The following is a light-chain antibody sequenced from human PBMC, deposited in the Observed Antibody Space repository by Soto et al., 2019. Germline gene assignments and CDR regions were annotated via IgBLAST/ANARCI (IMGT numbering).Light chain of an antibody. CDR1: QSVSSNY. Sequence: EIVLTQSPGTLSLSPGERATLSCRASQSVSSNYLAWYQHKPGQAPRLLIYAASSRATGIPDRFSGSGSGTDFTLTISRLEPEDFAVYYCQQYGSSRGSTFGPGTKVDIK. J-gene: IGKJ3*01. CDR2: AAS. V-gene: IGKV3-20*01. CDR3: QQYGSSRGST.